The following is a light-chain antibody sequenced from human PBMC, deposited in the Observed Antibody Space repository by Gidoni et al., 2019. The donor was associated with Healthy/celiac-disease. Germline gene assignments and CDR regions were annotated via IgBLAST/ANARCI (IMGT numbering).Light chain of an antibody. CDR1: QDISNY. V-gene: IGKV1-33*01. Sequence: DIQMTQSPSSLSASVGDRVTITCQASQDISNYLNWYQQKPGKAPKLLIYDASNLETGVPSRFSGSGSGTDFTFTISSLQPEDIATYYCQRYDNLLLYTFGQGTKLEIK. CDR3: QRYDNLLLYT. CDR2: DAS. J-gene: IGKJ2*01.